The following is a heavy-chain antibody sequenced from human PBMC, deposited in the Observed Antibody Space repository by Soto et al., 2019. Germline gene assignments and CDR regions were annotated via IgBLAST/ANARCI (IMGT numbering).Heavy chain of an antibody. D-gene: IGHD3-9*01. Sequence: ASVKVSSKASGYTFTSYGISWVRQSPGQGLEWMGWISAYNGNTNYAQKLQGRVTMTTDTSTSTAYMELRSLRSDDTAVYYCAATTYYDILTGYSPIDYWGQGTLVTVSS. V-gene: IGHV1-18*01. CDR1: GYTFTSYG. J-gene: IGHJ4*02. CDR3: AATTYYDILTGYSPIDY. CDR2: ISAYNGNT.